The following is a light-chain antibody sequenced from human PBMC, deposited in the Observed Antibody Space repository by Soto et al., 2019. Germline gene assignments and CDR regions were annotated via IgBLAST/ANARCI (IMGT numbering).Light chain of an antibody. V-gene: IGLV1-51*01. CDR3: GTWDSSLSAVV. CDR2: DSN. J-gene: IGLJ2*01. Sequence: QSVLTQPPSVSAATGLKVTISCSGCSSNIGNNYVSWYQQLPGTAPKLLIYDSNKRPSGIPDRFSGSKSGTSATLGITGLQTGDEADYYCGTWDSSLSAVVFGGGTKLTV. CDR1: SSNIGNNY.